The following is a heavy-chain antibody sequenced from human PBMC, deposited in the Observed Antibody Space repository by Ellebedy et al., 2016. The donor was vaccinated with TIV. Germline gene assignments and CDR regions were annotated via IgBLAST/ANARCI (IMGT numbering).Heavy chain of an antibody. D-gene: IGHD2-15*01. CDR1: GFTFSNTW. J-gene: IGHJ4*02. V-gene: IGHV3-15*01. Sequence: PGGSLRLSCAASGFTFSNTWMSWVRQAPGKGLEWVGRIKSKTDGGTTDYDAPVKGRLTISRDDSKNTLDLQMNSLKTEDTAVYYCTTVVVVAATPAVDYWGQGTLVTVSS. CDR3: TTVVVVAATPAVDY. CDR2: IKSKTDGGTT.